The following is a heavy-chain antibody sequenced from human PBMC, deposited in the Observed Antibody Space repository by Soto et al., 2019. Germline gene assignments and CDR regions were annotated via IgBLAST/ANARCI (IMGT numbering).Heavy chain of an antibody. CDR2: ISSSSGAI. Sequence: EVQLVESGGGLVQPGGSLRLSCAASGFTFSTYGMNWVRQDPGKGLEWVSHISSSSGAIYYADSVKGRFTISRDNAKDSPYMQMNSLRDEYTAVYYCARGGFDCWGQGTLVTVSS. V-gene: IGHV3-48*02. CDR3: ARGGFDC. CDR1: GFTFSTYG. D-gene: IGHD2-15*01. J-gene: IGHJ4*02.